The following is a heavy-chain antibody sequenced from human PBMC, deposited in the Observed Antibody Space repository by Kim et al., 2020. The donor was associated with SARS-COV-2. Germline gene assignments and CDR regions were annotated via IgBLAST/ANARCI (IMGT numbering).Heavy chain of an antibody. J-gene: IGHJ4*01. CDR3: AKESQFDY. CDR2: ISYDGSNK. Sequence: GGSLRLSCAASGFTFSSYGMHWVRQAPGKGLEWVALISYDGSNKYYADSVKGRFTISRDNSKNTLYLQMNSLRAEDTAVYYCAKESQFDYWGHGTLVTVSS. CDR1: GFTFSSYG. V-gene: IGHV3-30*18.